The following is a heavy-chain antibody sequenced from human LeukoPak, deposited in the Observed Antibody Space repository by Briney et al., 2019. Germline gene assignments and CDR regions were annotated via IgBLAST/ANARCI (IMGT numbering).Heavy chain of an antibody. CDR3: ARQPTGYGYGGSGY. CDR1: GGSISSSSYY. J-gene: IGHJ4*02. D-gene: IGHD5-18*01. Sequence: SETLSLTCTVSGGSISSSSYYWGWIRQPPGKGLEWIGSIYYSGSTYYNPSLKSRVTISVDTSKNQFSLKLSSVTAADTAVYYCARQPTGYGYGGSGYWGQGTLVTVSS. CDR2: IYYSGST. V-gene: IGHV4-39*01.